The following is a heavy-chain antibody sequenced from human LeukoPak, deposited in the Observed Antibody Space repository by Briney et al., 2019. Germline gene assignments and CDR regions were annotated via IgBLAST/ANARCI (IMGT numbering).Heavy chain of an antibody. CDR3: ARDGAGYSSSWYLQH. CDR2: IYYSGST. Sequence: SETLSLTCTVSGGSISSYYWSWIRQPPGKGLEWIGYIYYSGSTNYNPSLKSRVTISVDTSKNQFSLKLSSVTAADTAVYYCARDGAGYSSSWYLQHWGQGTLVTVPS. V-gene: IGHV4-59*01. CDR1: GGSISSYY. J-gene: IGHJ1*01. D-gene: IGHD6-13*01.